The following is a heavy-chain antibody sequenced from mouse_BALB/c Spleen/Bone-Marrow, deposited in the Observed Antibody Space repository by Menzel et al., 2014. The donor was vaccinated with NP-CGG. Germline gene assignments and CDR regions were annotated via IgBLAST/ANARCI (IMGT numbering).Heavy chain of an antibody. D-gene: IGHD1-2*01. CDR1: GFDFSRYW. J-gene: IGHJ3*01. CDR2: INPDSSTI. CDR3: TRLHYYGYSAY. V-gene: IGHV4-1*02. Sequence: EVKVVESGGGLVQPGGSLKLSCAASGFDFSRYWMSWVRQAPGKGLEWIGEINPDSSTINYTPSLKDKFIISRVNAKNTQYLQKSKVRSEDTALYYCTRLHYYGYSAYWGQGTLVTVST.